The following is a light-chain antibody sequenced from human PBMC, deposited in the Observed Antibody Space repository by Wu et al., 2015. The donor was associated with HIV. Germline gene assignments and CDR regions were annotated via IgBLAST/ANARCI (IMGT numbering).Light chain of an antibody. J-gene: IGKJ4*01. V-gene: IGKV3-15*01. Sequence: EIVVTQSPATLSLSPGEEASLSCRTSQSVNTNLAWYQHKPGQAPRLLIYGASARAAGVPARFSGSVSGTDFTLTISSLEPEDFAMYHCQRYGYSASLLFGGGTKV. CDR3: QRYGYSASLL. CDR2: GAS. CDR1: QSVNTN.